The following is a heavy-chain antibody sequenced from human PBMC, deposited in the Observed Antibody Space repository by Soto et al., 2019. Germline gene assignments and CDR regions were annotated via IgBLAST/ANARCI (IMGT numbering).Heavy chain of an antibody. Sequence: AAVKVSCKVSGYTLTELSMHWVRQAPGKGLEWMGGFDPEDGETIYAQKFQGRVTMTEDTSTDTAYMELSSLRSEDTAVYYCATHYYDSSGGYFDYWGQGTLVTVSS. CDR3: ATHYYDSSGGYFDY. V-gene: IGHV1-24*01. CDR2: FDPEDGET. J-gene: IGHJ4*02. D-gene: IGHD3-22*01. CDR1: GYTLTELS.